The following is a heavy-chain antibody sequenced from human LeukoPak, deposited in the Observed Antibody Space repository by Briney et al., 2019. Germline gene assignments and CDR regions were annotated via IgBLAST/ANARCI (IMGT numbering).Heavy chain of an antibody. CDR3: AKWGDYDVLTGYYVPDY. V-gene: IGHV3-23*01. J-gene: IGHJ4*02. D-gene: IGHD3-9*01. CDR1: GVTFSNYA. Sequence: PGGSLRLSCAASGVTFSNYAMSWVRQAPGKGLECVSAILGSGGSTYYADSVKGRFTVSRDNSKSTLYLQMNSLRAEDTALYYCAKWGDYDVLTGYYVPDYWGQGTLVTVSS. CDR2: ILGSGGST.